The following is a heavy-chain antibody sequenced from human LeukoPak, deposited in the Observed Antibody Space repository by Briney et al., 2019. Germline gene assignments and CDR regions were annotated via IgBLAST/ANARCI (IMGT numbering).Heavy chain of an antibody. CDR2: IDPSDSYT. Sequence: GESLRISCKGSGYSFTSYWISWVRQMPGKGLEWMGRIDPSDSYTNYSPSFQGHVTISADKSISTAYLQWSSLKASDTAMYYCARHLVVVAATASRWFDPWGQGTLVTVSS. CDR1: GYSFTSYW. D-gene: IGHD2-15*01. CDR3: ARHLVVVAATASRWFDP. J-gene: IGHJ5*02. V-gene: IGHV5-10-1*01.